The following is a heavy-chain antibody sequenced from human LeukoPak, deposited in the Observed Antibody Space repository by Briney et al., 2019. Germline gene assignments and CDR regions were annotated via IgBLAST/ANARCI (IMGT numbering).Heavy chain of an antibody. CDR1: GGSISSYY. CDR3: ARGGDYDFWSGPNWFDP. V-gene: IGHV4-4*07. J-gene: IGHJ5*02. D-gene: IGHD3-3*01. CDR2: IYTSGST. Sequence: PSETLSLTCTVSGGSISSYYWSWIRQPAGKGLEWIGRIYTSGSTNYNPSLKSRVTMSVDTSKNQFSLKLNSVTAADTAVYYCARGGDYDFWSGPNWFDPWGQGTLVTVSS.